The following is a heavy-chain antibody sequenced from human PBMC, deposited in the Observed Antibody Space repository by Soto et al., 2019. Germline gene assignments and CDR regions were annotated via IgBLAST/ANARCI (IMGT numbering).Heavy chain of an antibody. CDR2: IFYGVST. D-gene: IGHD5-12*01. CDR1: GASISSSGYY. Sequence: PSETLSLTCAVSGASISSSGYYWGWIRQPPGKGLEWIGSIFYGVSTYYNPSLKSRVTISVDTSKNQFSLKLSSVTAADTAVYYCASTVSGYDSDNWGRGTLVTVS. V-gene: IGHV4-39*01. CDR3: ASTVSGYDSDN. J-gene: IGHJ4*02.